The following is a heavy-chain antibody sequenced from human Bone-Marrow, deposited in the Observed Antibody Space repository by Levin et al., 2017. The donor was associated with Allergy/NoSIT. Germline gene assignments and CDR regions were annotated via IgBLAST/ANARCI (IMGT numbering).Heavy chain of an antibody. CDR1: GYTFTSYG. Sequence: GESLKISCKASGYTFTSYGISWVRQAPGQGLEWMGWISAYNGNTNYAQKLQGRVTMTTDTSTSTAYMELRSLRSDDTAVYYCARVGIAVAGTRVSTQGVDYWGQGTLVTVSS. CDR2: ISAYNGNT. D-gene: IGHD6-19*01. V-gene: IGHV1-18*01. J-gene: IGHJ4*02. CDR3: ARVGIAVAGTRVSTQGVDY.